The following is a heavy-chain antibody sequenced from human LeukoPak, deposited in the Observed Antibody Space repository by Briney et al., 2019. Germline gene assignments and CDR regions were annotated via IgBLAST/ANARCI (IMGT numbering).Heavy chain of an antibody. D-gene: IGHD3-10*01. Sequence: GESLKISCKGSGYSFTSYWIGWVRQMPGKGLEWMGTIYPGDSDTRYSPSFQGQVTISADKSISTAYLQWSSLKASDTAMYYCARLWFGELYYYYYGMDVWGQGTTVTVSS. CDR1: GYSFTSYW. CDR3: ARLWFGELYYYYYGMDV. V-gene: IGHV5-51*01. CDR2: IYPGDSDT. J-gene: IGHJ6*02.